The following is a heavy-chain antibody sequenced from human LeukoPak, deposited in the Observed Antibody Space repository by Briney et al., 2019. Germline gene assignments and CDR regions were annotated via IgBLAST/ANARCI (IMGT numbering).Heavy chain of an antibody. J-gene: IGHJ6*02. CDR2: IYPGDSDT. CDR3: ARSGQLLWVGDARRPYYYAIDV. V-gene: IGHV5-51*01. CDR1: GYTFTNYW. D-gene: IGHD3-10*01. Sequence: GESLKISCKGSGYTFTNYWIGWVRQMPGKGLEWMGIIYPGDSDTRYCPSFQGQVTISADKSISTAYLQWSSLGASDTAIYYCARSGQLLWVGDARRPYYYAIDVWGQGTTVTVSS.